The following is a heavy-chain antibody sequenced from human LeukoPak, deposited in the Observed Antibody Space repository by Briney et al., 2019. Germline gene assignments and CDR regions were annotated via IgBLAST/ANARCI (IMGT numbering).Heavy chain of an antibody. Sequence: ASVKVSCKASGYTFTGYYMHWVGPAPGQGLEWMELINPNSGGTNYAQKFQGTVTMTRDTSISTAYMELSRLRSDDTAVYYCARTCSSTSCYTDYFYYWGQGTLVTVSS. J-gene: IGHJ4*02. CDR3: ARTCSSTSCYTDYFYY. V-gene: IGHV1-2*02. D-gene: IGHD2-2*02. CDR1: GYTFTGYY. CDR2: INPNSGGT.